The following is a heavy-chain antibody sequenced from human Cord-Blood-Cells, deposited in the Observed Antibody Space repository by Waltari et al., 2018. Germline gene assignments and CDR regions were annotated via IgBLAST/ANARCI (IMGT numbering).Heavy chain of an antibody. CDR3: ARVDLTCYYRDY. CDR2: NSDNDGNT. Sequence: QVQLVQSGAEVKKPGASVKVSCTASGYTFTSYGISWVRQAPGPGLEWMGWNSDNDGNTNYAQKLHGGATMTTDTSTSAAYMELRSLRSDDTAVYYWARVDLTCYYRDYWGQGTLVTVSS. V-gene: IGHV1-18*01. CDR1: GYTFTSYG. J-gene: IGHJ4*02. D-gene: IGHD3-9*01.